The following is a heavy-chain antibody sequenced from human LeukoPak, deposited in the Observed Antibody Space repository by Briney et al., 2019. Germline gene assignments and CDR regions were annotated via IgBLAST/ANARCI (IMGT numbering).Heavy chain of an antibody. CDR2: IIPILGIA. Sequence: EASVKVSCKASGGTFSSYAISWVRQAPGQGLEWMGRIIPILGIANYAQKFQGRVTITADKSTSTAYVELSSLRSEDTAVYYCATTYSGSSSGAFDIWGQGTMVTVSS. D-gene: IGHD1-26*01. CDR1: GGTFSSYA. V-gene: IGHV1-69*04. CDR3: ATTYSGSSSGAFDI. J-gene: IGHJ3*02.